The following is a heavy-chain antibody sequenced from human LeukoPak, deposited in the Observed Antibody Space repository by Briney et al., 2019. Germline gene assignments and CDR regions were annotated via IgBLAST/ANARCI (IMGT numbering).Heavy chain of an antibody. Sequence: ASVKVSCKASGYTFTSYGISWVRQAPGQGLEWMGWISAYNGNTNYAQKLQGRVTMTTDTSTSTAYMELRSLRSEDTAVYYCARAGGYDVVKYYYYYMDVWGKGTTVTVSS. CDR2: ISAYNGNT. CDR1: GYTFTSYG. J-gene: IGHJ6*03. V-gene: IGHV1-18*01. D-gene: IGHD5-12*01. CDR3: ARAGGYDVVKYYYYYMDV.